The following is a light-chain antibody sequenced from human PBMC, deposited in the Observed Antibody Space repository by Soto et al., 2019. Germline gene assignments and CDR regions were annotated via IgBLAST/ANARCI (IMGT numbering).Light chain of an antibody. Sequence: QSALTQPPSASGSPGQSVTISCTGTSSDVGGYNYVSWYQQHPGKAPKLMIYEVSKRPSGVPDRFSGSKSGNTASLTVSGLQAEDEAYYYCSSYAGRVVFGGGTKLTVL. CDR1: SSDVGGYNY. CDR3: SSYAGRVV. CDR2: EVS. V-gene: IGLV2-8*01. J-gene: IGLJ2*01.